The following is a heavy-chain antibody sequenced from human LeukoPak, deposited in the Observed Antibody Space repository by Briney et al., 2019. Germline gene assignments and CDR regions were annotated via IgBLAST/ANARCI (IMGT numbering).Heavy chain of an antibody. D-gene: IGHD6-13*01. CDR1: GGSISSSSYH. V-gene: IGHV4-39*07. Sequence: SETLSLTCTVSGGSISSSSYHWGWIRQPPGKGLEWIGSIYYSGSTYYNPSLKSRVTISVDTSKNQFSLKLSSVTAADTAMYYCARKQHLEPSSYYYYYMDVWGKGTTVTVS. J-gene: IGHJ6*03. CDR3: ARKQHLEPSSYYYYYMDV. CDR2: IYYSGST.